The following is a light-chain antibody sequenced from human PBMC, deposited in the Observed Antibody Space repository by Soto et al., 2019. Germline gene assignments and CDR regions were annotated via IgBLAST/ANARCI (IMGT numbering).Light chain of an antibody. J-gene: IGKJ3*01. CDR1: QTVLNPSANKSS. CDR2: WAS. V-gene: IGKV4-1*01. CDR3: QQFYAVPRT. Sequence: EIVLTPFPDSLAVSLGERAAINCKSSQTVLNPSANKSSLTWYQHKPGHPPVLLIHWASIRASGVPDRFSGSGSGTDFSLTISGVQAEDVAFYYCQQFYAVPRTFGRGTKVNIK.